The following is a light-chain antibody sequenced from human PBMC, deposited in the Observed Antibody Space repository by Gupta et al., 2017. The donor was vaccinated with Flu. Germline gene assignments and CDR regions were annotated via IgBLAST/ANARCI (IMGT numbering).Light chain of an antibody. CDR3: QAWDSSTAGV. CDR1: KLGHKY. Sequence: SYELTQPPSVSVSPRQTASITCSGDKLGHKYVCWYQQKPGQSPVLLIYQDNRRPSGIPERVSGSSSGNTATLTISGTQAMDEAAYYCQAWDSSTAGVFGGGTKLTVL. J-gene: IGLJ3*02. V-gene: IGLV3-1*01. CDR2: QDN.